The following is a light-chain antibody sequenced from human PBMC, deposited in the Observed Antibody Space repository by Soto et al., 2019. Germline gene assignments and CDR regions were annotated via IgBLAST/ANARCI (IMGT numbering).Light chain of an antibody. CDR3: QSYDSSLSGPYYV. CDR1: SSNIAAGYD. V-gene: IGLV1-40*01. CDR2: GNS. Sequence: QSVLTQPPSVSEAPGQRVTISCTGSSSNIAAGYDVHWYQQLPGTAPKLLIYGNSNRPSGVPDRFSGSKSGTSASLAITGLQAEDEADYYCQSYDSSLSGPYYVFGTGTKVTVL. J-gene: IGLJ1*01.